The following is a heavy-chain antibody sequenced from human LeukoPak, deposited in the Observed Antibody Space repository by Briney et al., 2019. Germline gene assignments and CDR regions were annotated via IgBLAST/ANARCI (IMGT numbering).Heavy chain of an antibody. V-gene: IGHV3-15*05. CDR1: GFTFSNAW. J-gene: IGHJ4*02. Sequence: GGSLRLSCAASGFTFSNAWMSWVRQAPGKGLEWVGRIKSKTDGGTTDYAAPVKGRFTISRDNSKNTLYLQMNSLRAEDTAVYYCARFFILEGYFDYWGQGTLVTVSS. CDR2: IKSKTDGGTT. CDR3: ARFFILEGYFDY. D-gene: IGHD3-3*01.